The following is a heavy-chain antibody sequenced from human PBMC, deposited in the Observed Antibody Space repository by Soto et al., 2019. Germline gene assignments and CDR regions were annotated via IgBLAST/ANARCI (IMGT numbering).Heavy chain of an antibody. D-gene: IGHD3-3*01. CDR2: INSDGSST. CDR1: GFTFSSYW. CDR3: ARASRRITIFGVARFRPSYGMDV. J-gene: IGHJ6*02. Sequence: PGGSLRLSCAASGFTFSSYWMHWVRQAPGKGLVWVSRINSDGSSTSYADSVKGRFTISRDNAKNTLYLQMNSLRAEDTAVYYCARASRRITIFGVARFRPSYGMDVWGQGTTVTVSS. V-gene: IGHV3-74*01.